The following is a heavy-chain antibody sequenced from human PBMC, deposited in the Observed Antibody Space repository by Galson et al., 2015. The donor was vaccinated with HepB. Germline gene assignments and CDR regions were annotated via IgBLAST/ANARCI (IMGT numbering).Heavy chain of an antibody. Sequence: SVKVSCKASGGTFSSYAISWVRQAPGQGLEWMGGSIPIFGTANYAQKFQGRVTITADESTSTAYMELSSLRSEDTAVYYCAGPIAGATTDYFDYWGQGTLVTVSS. D-gene: IGHD1-26*01. CDR1: GGTFSSYA. V-gene: IGHV1-69*13. CDR3: AGPIAGATTDYFDY. J-gene: IGHJ4*02. CDR2: SIPIFGTA.